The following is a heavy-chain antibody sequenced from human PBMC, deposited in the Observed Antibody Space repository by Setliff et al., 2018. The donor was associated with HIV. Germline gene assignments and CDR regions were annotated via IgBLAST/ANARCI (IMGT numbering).Heavy chain of an antibody. Sequence: GASVKVSCKASGYTFTSYGISWVRQAPGQGLEWMGWINAGNGDTKYSQKFQDRVAITGDTSASTVFMELSRLRSEDTGVYYCAREYSGTSYGDIDFWGEGTVVTVSS. J-gene: IGHJ4*02. CDR2: INAGNGDT. CDR1: GYTFTSYG. CDR3: AREYSGTSYGDIDF. V-gene: IGHV1-18*01. D-gene: IGHD1-26*01.